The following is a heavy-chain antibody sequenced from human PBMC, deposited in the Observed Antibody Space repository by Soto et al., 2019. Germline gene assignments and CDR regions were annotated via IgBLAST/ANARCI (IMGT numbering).Heavy chain of an antibody. Sequence: SETLSLTCAVSGGSISSGGYSWSWIRQPPGKGLEWIGYIYHSGSTYYNPSLKSRVTISVDRSKNQFSLKLSSVTAADTAVYYCARGGPAATRTRLYGMDVWGQGTTVTVSS. J-gene: IGHJ6*02. CDR1: GGSISSGGYS. CDR3: ARGGPAATRTRLYGMDV. CDR2: IYHSGST. V-gene: IGHV4-30-2*01. D-gene: IGHD2-2*01.